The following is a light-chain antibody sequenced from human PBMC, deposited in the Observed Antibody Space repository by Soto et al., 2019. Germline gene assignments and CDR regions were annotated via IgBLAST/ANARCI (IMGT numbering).Light chain of an antibody. V-gene: IGLV2-14*03. CDR3: CSYAGSSTLPYV. CDR2: DVS. CDR1: SSDVGGYNY. J-gene: IGLJ1*01. Sequence: QSALTQPASVSGSPGQSITISCTGTSSDVGGYNYVSWYQHHPGKAPKLMIFDVSNRPSGVSNRFSGSKSGNTASLTISGLQPEDEADYYCCSYAGSSTLPYVFGTGTKVTVL.